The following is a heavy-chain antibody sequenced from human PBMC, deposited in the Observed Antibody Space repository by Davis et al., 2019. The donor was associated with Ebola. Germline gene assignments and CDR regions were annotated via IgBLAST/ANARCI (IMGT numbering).Heavy chain of an antibody. CDR2: INTNTGNP. CDR3: ARTSRYGNYYYYGMDV. CDR1: GYTFTSYG. V-gene: IGHV7-4-1*02. D-gene: IGHD5-18*01. Sequence: ASVKVSCKASGYTFTSYGISWVRQAPGQGLEWMGWINTNTGNPTYAQGFTGRFVFSLDTSVSTAYLQISSLKAEDTAVYYCARTSRYGNYYYYGMDVWGQGTTVTVSS. J-gene: IGHJ6*02.